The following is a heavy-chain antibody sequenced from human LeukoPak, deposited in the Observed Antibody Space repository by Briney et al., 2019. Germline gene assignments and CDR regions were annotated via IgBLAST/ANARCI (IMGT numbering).Heavy chain of an antibody. J-gene: IGHJ6*02. CDR1: GGTFSSYA. D-gene: IGHD2-15*01. Sequence: SVKVSCKASGGTFSSYAISWVRQAPGQGLEWMGGIIPIFGTANYAQKFQGRVTITADESTSKAYMELSSLRSEDTAVYYCASETGYCSGGSCHTSYYYYGMDVWGQGTTVTVSS. V-gene: IGHV1-69*13. CDR3: ASETGYCSGGSCHTSYYYYGMDV. CDR2: IIPIFGTA.